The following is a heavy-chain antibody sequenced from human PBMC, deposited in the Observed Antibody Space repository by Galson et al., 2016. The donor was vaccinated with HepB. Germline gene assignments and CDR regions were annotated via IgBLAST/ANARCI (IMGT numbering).Heavy chain of an antibody. Sequence: SLRLSCAASGFTFTLYGMQWVRQAPGKGLEWVADMSFDGSTEYYADSVKGRFTIFRDNSKNTLFLQMDSLRHEDTAVYYCAKDVWEMATIPPPPDLRGQGTLVIASS. V-gene: IGHV3-33*06. CDR1: GFTFTLYG. J-gene: IGHJ5*02. CDR2: MSFDGSTE. D-gene: IGHD5-24*01. CDR3: AKDVWEMATIPPPPDL.